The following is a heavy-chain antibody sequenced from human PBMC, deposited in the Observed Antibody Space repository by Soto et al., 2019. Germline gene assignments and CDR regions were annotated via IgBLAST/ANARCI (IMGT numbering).Heavy chain of an antibody. D-gene: IGHD1-26*01. J-gene: IGHJ4*02. Sequence: QLQLQESGPGLVKPSETLSLTCTVSGGSISSSSYYWGWIRQSPGKGLEWIGNIYYSGSTYYNPSLKSRVTISVDTSKSQCSLKLSSVTAADTAVYYCARRGGSSPFDYWGQGTLVTVSS. CDR2: IYYSGST. CDR1: GGSISSSSYY. CDR3: ARRGGSSPFDY. V-gene: IGHV4-39*01.